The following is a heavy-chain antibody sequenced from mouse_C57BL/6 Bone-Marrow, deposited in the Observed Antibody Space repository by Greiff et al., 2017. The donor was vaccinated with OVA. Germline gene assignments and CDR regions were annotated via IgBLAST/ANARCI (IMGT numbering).Heavy chain of an antibody. Sequence: VQLQQPGAELVKPGASVKMSCKASGYTFTSYWITWVKQRPGQGLEWIGDIYPGSGSTNYNEKFKSKATLTVDTSSSTAYMQLCSLTSEVSAVYYCARWGLRLPYYFDYWGQGTPLTVSS. CDR2: IYPGSGST. CDR3: ARWGLRLPYYFDY. CDR1: GYTFTSYW. D-gene: IGHD3-2*02. V-gene: IGHV1-55*01. J-gene: IGHJ2*01.